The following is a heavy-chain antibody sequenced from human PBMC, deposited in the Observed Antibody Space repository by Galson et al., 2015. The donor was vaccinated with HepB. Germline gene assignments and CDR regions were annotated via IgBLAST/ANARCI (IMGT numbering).Heavy chain of an antibody. Sequence: SVKVSCKASGGTFSSYAISWVRQAPGQGLEWMGGIIPIFGTANYAQKFQGRVTITADESTSTAYMGLSSLRSEDTAVYYCARELVNPEYYYGSGSKNLPRSMDVWGQGTTVTVSS. CDR1: GGTFSSYA. V-gene: IGHV1-69*13. D-gene: IGHD3-10*01. J-gene: IGHJ6*02. CDR2: IIPIFGTA. CDR3: ARELVNPEYYYGSGSKNLPRSMDV.